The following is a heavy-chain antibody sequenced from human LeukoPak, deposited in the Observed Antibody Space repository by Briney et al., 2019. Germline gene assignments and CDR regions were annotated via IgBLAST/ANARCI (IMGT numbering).Heavy chain of an antibody. CDR1: GGSISSYY. Sequence: SETLSLTCTVSGGSISSYYWSWIRQPPGKGLEWIGYIYYSGSTNYNPSLKSRVTISVDTSKNQFSLKLSSVTAADTAVYYCAREGGYAEPLDYWGQGTLVTVSS. V-gene: IGHV4-59*01. D-gene: IGHD5-12*01. CDR2: IYYSGST. CDR3: AREGGYAEPLDY. J-gene: IGHJ4*02.